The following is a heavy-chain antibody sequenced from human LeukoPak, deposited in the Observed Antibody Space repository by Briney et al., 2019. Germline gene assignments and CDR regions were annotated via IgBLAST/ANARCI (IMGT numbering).Heavy chain of an antibody. Sequence: GESLKISCKGSGYSFATYWIAWVRQMPGKGLEWMGIIYPDESNIRYSPSFQGQVPISADKSISTAYLQWSSLKASDTAICYCARPPSRGYSSSFEYWGQGTLVTVSS. CDR3: ARPPSRGYSSSFEY. J-gene: IGHJ4*02. CDR2: IYPDESNI. V-gene: IGHV5-51*01. D-gene: IGHD2-2*03. CDR1: GYSFATYW.